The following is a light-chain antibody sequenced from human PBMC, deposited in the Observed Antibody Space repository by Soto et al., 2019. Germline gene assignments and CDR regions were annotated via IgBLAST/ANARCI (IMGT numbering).Light chain of an antibody. CDR1: SSDVGGYNY. V-gene: IGLV2-14*01. CDR3: SSYTSNSALV. Sequence: QSALTQPASVSGSPGQSITISCTGTSSDVGGYNYVSWYQQHPGKAPKLMIYEVGNRPSGVSNRFSGSKSGNTASLTISGLQAEDEADYYCSSYTSNSALVFGGGTKVTVL. CDR2: EVG. J-gene: IGLJ3*02.